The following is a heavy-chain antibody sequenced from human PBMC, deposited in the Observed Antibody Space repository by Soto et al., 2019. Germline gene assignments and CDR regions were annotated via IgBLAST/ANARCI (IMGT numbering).Heavy chain of an antibody. CDR3: ARDREYSSSSSFDL. J-gene: IGHJ2*01. Sequence: QVQLQESGPGLVKPSETLSLTCTVSGGSVSSGSYYRSWIRQPPGKGLEWIGYIYYSGSTNYNPSLKSRVTISVDTSKNQFSLKLSSVTAADTAVYYCARDREYSSSSSFDLWGRGTLVTVSS. CDR1: GGSVSSGSYY. CDR2: IYYSGST. V-gene: IGHV4-61*01. D-gene: IGHD6-6*01.